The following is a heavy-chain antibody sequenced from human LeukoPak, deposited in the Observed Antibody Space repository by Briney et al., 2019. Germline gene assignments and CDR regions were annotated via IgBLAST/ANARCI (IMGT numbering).Heavy chain of an antibody. V-gene: IGHV4-39*01. D-gene: IGHD4-17*01. CDR1: GGSISSSFYY. CDR2: IYHSGST. J-gene: IGHJ5*02. CDR3: ARHHGP. Sequence: NPSETLSLTCTVSGGSISSSFYYWGWIRQPPGKGLEWIGSIYHSGSTYYNPSLKSRVTISVDTSRNQFSLNLSSVTAADTAVYYCARHHGPWGQGTLVAVSS.